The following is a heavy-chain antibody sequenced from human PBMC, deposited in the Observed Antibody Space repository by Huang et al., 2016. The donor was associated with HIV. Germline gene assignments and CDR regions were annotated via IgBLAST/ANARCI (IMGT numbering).Heavy chain of an antibody. CDR1: GYSFSSYW. Sequence: VQLVQSGAEVKKPGESLKISCKGSGYSFSSYWIAWVRQMPGKGLEWVAIIFPDDSETTYSPAFEGQVTISADKSIGTAYLQWSSLKASDTAMYYCARRFSSSSGYFDYWGQGSLVTVSS. V-gene: IGHV5-51*01. CDR2: IFPDDSET. J-gene: IGHJ4*02. D-gene: IGHD6-6*01. CDR3: ARRFSSSSGYFDY.